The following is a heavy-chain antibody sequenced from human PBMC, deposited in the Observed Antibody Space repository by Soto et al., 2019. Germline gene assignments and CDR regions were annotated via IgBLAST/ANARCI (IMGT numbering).Heavy chain of an antibody. J-gene: IGHJ4*02. CDR3: ARTHSGSQTRTHPFDY. D-gene: IGHD1-26*01. V-gene: IGHV4-34*01. CDR2: INHSGST. Sequence: QVQLQQWGAGLLKPSETLSLTCAVYGGSFSGYYWSWIRQPPGKGLEWIGEINHSGSTNYNPSLKSRVTISVDTSKNQFSLKLSSVTAADTAVYYCARTHSGSQTRTHPFDYWGQGTLVTVSS. CDR1: GGSFSGYY.